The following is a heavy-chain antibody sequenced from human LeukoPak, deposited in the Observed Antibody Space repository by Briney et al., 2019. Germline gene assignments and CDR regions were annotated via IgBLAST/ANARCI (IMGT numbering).Heavy chain of an antibody. CDR1: GGTFSSYA. J-gene: IGHJ6*03. V-gene: IGHV1-69*13. CDR3: ARVYSSGYYYGYYYYYYMDV. Sequence: ASVKVSCKASGGTFSSYAISWVRQAPGQGLEWMGGIIPIFGTANYAQKFQGRVTITADESTSTAYMELSSLRSEDTAVYYCARVYSSGYYYGYYYYYYMDVWGKGTTVTVSS. CDR2: IIPIFGTA. D-gene: IGHD3-22*01.